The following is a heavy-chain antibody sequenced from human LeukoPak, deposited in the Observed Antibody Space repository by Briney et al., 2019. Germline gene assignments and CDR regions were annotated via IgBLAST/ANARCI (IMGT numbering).Heavy chain of an antibody. D-gene: IGHD1-26*01. CDR1: GGSISSSNW. V-gene: IGHV4-4*02. CDR2: IYHSGGT. CDR3: ARREFRATTSRLYYYGMDV. J-gene: IGHJ6*02. Sequence: SETLSLTCAVSGGSISSSNWWSWVRQPPGKGPEWIGEIYHSGGTNYNPSLKSRVTISVDKSKNQFSLKLSSVTAADTAVYYCARREFRATTSRLYYYGMDVWGQGTTVTVSS.